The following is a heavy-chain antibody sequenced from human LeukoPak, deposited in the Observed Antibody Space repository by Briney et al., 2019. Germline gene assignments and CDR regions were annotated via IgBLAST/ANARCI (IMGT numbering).Heavy chain of an antibody. CDR1: GFSLSNSGVG. CDR3: AHSLPNPEMATMDY. D-gene: IGHD5-24*01. J-gene: IGHJ4*02. V-gene: IGHV2-5*02. Sequence: SGPTLVNPTQILTLTCTFSGFSLSNSGVGVGWIRQPPGKALEWLALIYWDDDKRYRPSLKSRLTITKDTPTNQVVLTMTNMDPVDTATYYCAHSLPNPEMATMDYWGQGTLVTVSS. CDR2: IYWDDDK.